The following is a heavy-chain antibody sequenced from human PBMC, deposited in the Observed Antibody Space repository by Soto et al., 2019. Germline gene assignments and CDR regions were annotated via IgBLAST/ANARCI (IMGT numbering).Heavy chain of an antibody. CDR3: AREISYVLDV. CDR2: MNRNSGNT. CDR1: GYTFTSYD. Sequence: QVQLVQSGAEVKKPGASVKVSCKASGYTFTSYDINWVRQATGQGLEWMGWMNRNSGNTGYAQKFQGRVTMNRNTSITTAYMELSCLRSEDTAVYYCAREISYVLDVWGQGTTVTVSS. V-gene: IGHV1-8*01. J-gene: IGHJ6*02.